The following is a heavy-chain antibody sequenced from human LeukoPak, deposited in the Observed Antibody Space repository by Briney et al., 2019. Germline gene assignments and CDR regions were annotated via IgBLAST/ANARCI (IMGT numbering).Heavy chain of an antibody. Sequence: GASVKVPCQASGGTFSSYAISWVRQAPGQGLEWMGRIIPIFGIANYAQKFQGRVTITADKSTSTAYMELSSLRSEDTAVYYCARAGYSYGTFDYWGQGTLVTVSS. CDR2: IIPIFGIA. D-gene: IGHD5-18*01. V-gene: IGHV1-69*04. J-gene: IGHJ4*02. CDR1: GGTFSSYA. CDR3: ARAGYSYGTFDY.